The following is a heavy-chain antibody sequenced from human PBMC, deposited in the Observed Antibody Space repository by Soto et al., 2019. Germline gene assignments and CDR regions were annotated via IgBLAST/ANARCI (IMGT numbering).Heavy chain of an antibody. J-gene: IGHJ4*02. Sequence: EVQLVESGGCLVQPGRSLRLSCAASGFTFGDNAMHWVRQAPRKGLEWVSRICWNRGSIGYADSVKGRFTISRDNAKNSLYLQMNSLRAEDTALYYCAKDPHTLSYSGYVNEAVYFDYWGQGTLVTVSS. CDR3: AKDPHTLSYSGYVNEAVYFDY. CDR2: ICWNRGSI. CDR1: GFTFGDNA. V-gene: IGHV3-9*01. D-gene: IGHD5-12*01.